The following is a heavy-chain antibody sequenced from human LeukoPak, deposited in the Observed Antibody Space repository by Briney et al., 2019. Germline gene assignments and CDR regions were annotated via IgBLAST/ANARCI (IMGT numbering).Heavy chain of an antibody. CDR1: GGSISSGIYY. D-gene: IGHD6-13*01. V-gene: IGHV4-61*02. Sequence: PSETLSLTCTVSGGSISSGIYYWSWIRQPAGKGLEWIGRIYTSGSTNYNPSLKSRVTISVDTSKNQFSLKLSSVTAADTAVYYCARLAIAAAGRGLFDYYYYMDVWGKGTTVTVSS. J-gene: IGHJ6*03. CDR2: IYTSGST. CDR3: ARLAIAAAGRGLFDYYYYMDV.